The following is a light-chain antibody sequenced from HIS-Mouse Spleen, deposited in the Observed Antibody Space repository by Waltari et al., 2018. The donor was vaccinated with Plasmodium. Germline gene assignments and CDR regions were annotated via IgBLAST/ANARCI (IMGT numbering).Light chain of an antibody. CDR1: QCISSY. V-gene: IGKV1-8*01. J-gene: IGKJ2*01. Sequence: AIRMTQSPSSLSASAGDRVTITCRASQCISSYLAWYQQKPGKAPKPLIYAASTLQSGGPSRFSGSGSGTEYTLTISCLQSEDFATYYCQQYYSYPYTFGQGTKLEIK. CDR2: AAS. CDR3: QQYYSYPYT.